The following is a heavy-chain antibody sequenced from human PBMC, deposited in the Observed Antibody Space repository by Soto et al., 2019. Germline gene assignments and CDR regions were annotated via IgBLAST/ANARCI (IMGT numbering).Heavy chain of an antibody. CDR1: GYTFTGYY. CDR3: ARSSGYYSYYYYYYGMDV. J-gene: IGHJ6*02. V-gene: IGHV1-2*04. D-gene: IGHD3-3*01. CDR2: INPNSGGT. Sequence: VASVKVSCKASGYTFTGYYMHWVRQAPGQGLEWMGWINPNSGGTNYAQKFQGWVTMTRDTSISTAYMELSRLRSDDTAVYYCARSSGYYSYYYYYYGMDVWGQGTTVTAP.